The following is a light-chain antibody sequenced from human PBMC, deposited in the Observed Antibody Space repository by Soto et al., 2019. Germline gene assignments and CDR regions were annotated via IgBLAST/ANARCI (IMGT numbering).Light chain of an antibody. V-gene: IGKV3D-15*01. J-gene: IGKJ4*01. CDR1: QSVSSY. CDR2: GGS. CDR3: QQYNNWPLT. Sequence: EIVLTHSPATLSLSPGERXALXCRASQSVSSYLAWYQQKPGQAPRLLIYGGSSRATGIPVRFSGSGSETDFTLTISSLQSEDFAVYYCQQYNNWPLTFGGGTKVDIK.